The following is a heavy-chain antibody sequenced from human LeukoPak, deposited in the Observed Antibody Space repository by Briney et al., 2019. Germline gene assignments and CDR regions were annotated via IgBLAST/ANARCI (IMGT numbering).Heavy chain of an antibody. CDR3: ATLRLSDNFDY. CDR2: ITDNGNTT. V-gene: IGHV3-23*01. CDR1: GFTFSSYA. D-gene: IGHD2-15*01. J-gene: IGHJ4*02. Sequence: GGSLRLSCAASGFTFSSYAMNWVRLSPGKGLEWVAAITDNGNTTYYADSVKGRFTISRDNSKNTLYLQMNSLRAEDTAVYYCATLRLSDNFDYWGQGTLVTVSS.